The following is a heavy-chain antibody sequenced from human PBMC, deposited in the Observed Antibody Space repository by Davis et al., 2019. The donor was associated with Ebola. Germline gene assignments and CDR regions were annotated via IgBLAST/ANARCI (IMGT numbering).Heavy chain of an antibody. Sequence: GESLKISCSASGFTFSSYAMHWVRQASGKGLEYVSAISSNGGSTYYADSVKGRFTISRDNSKNTLYLQMSSLRAEDTAVYYCVISPVKGSGYYYVHYYYGMDVWGQGTTVTVSS. CDR1: GFTFSSYA. J-gene: IGHJ6*02. V-gene: IGHV3-64D*08. CDR2: ISSNGGST. D-gene: IGHD3-22*01. CDR3: VISPVKGSGYYYVHYYYGMDV.